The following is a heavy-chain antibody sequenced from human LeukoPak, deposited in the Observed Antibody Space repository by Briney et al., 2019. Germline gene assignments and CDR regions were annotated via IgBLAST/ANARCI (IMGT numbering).Heavy chain of an antibody. J-gene: IGHJ4*02. Sequence: ASVKVSCKASGYTFTDYYMHWVRQAPGQGLEWMGWINPNSGGTNCAQKFQGRVTMTRDTSISTAYMELSRLRSDDTAVFYCAREEVIAAAGPTLDYWGQGALVTVSS. D-gene: IGHD6-13*01. CDR3: AREEVIAAAGPTLDY. CDR1: GYTFTDYY. V-gene: IGHV1-2*02. CDR2: INPNSGGT.